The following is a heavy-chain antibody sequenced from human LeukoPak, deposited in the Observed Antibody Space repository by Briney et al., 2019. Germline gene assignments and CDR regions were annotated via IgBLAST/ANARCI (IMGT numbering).Heavy chain of an antibody. CDR1: GGSISSSSYY. D-gene: IGHD3-3*01. J-gene: IGHJ4*02. CDR2: IYYSGST. V-gene: IGHV4-39*07. Sequence: SETLSLTCTVSGGSISSSSYYWGWIRQPPGKGLEWIGSIYYSGSTYYNPSLKSRVTISVDTSKNQFSLKLSSVTAADTAVYYCARVGTYYDFWSGYHSFDYWGQGTLVTVSS. CDR3: ARVGTYYDFWSGYHSFDY.